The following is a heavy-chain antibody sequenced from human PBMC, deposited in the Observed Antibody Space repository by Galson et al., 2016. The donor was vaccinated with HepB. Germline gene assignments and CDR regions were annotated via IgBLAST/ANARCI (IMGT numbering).Heavy chain of an antibody. V-gene: IGHV4-39*01. Sequence: ETLSLTCTVSGGSVSSRTYHWGWIRQPPGKGLEWIGSVNYGGNTYYNPSPRGRGTISVDTSNNQISLNLSTVTAADTAVYYCATHITGPQGFPFDNWGQGILVTVSS. CDR2: VNYGGNT. CDR1: GGSVSSRTYH. CDR3: ATHITGPQGFPFDN. J-gene: IGHJ4*02. D-gene: IGHD1-20*01.